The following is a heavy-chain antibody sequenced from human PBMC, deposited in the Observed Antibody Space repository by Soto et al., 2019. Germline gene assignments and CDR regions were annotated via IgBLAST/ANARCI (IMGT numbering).Heavy chain of an antibody. J-gene: IGHJ3*02. CDR3: AIDIWCDTGVHAFHI. Sequence: QVQLVESGGGVVQPGRSLRLSCAASGFTFTFFAMHWVRQAPGKGLEWVAAVAKDGRNTDYEDYVKGGFTISRDNPKNTLYLQMHSLRVEDTAVYYCAIDIWCDTGVHAFHIWGQGTMVTVSP. CDR1: GFTFTFFA. V-gene: IGHV3-30*04. CDR2: VAKDGRNT. D-gene: IGHD2-8*01.